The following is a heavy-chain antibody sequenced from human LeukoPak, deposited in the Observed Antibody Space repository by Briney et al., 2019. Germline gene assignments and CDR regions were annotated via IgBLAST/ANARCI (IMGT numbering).Heavy chain of an antibody. V-gene: IGHV4-34*01. J-gene: IGHJ5*02. Sequence: SETLSLTCTVYGESFSGYFWSWIRQPPGKGLEWIGEINHSGYTNYNPSLKSRVTISVDTSKKQFSLKLSSVTAADTAVYYCAREITLVVPPGWFDPWGQGTLVTVSS. CDR2: INHSGYT. CDR1: GESFSGYF. D-gene: IGHD2-2*01. CDR3: AREITLVVPPGWFDP.